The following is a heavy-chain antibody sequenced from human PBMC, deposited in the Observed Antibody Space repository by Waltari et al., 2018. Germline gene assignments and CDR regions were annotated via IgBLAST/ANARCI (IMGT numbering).Heavy chain of an antibody. CDR1: GGSFSGYY. V-gene: IGHV4-34*01. J-gene: IGHJ4*02. Sequence: QVQLQQWGAGLLKPSETLSLTCAVYGGSFSGYYWSWIRQPPGKGLEWIGEINHSGSTNYNPSLKSRVTISVDTSKNQFSLKLSSVTAADTAVYYCAREYYDFWSGYYKGYYFDYWGQGTLVTVSS. CDR3: AREYYDFWSGYYKGYYFDY. D-gene: IGHD3-3*01. CDR2: INHSGST.